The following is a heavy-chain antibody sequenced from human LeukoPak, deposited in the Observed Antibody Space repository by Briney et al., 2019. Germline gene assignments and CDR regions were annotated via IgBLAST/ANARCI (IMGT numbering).Heavy chain of an antibody. CDR1: GYTFTSYG. V-gene: IGHV1-18*01. CDR3: ARVVSSWSHYYYYMDV. D-gene: IGHD6-13*01. J-gene: IGHJ6*03. CDR2: ISAYNGNT. Sequence: ASVKVSCKASGYTFTSYGISWVRQAPGQGLEWMGWISAYNGNTNYAQKLQGRVTMTTDTSTSTAYMELRSLRSDDTAVYYRARVVSSWSHYYYYMDVWGKGTTVTVSS.